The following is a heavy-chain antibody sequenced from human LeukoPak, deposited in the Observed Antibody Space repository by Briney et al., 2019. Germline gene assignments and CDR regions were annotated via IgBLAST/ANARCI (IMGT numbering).Heavy chain of an antibody. J-gene: IGHJ4*02. Sequence: GGSLRLSCAASGFTFSSYAMHWVRQAPGKGLEWVAVISYDGSNKYYADSVKGRFTISRDNSKNTLYLQMNSLRAEDTAVYYCAKDSGYDYWLVDYWGQGTLVTVSS. D-gene: IGHD5-12*01. CDR1: GFTFSSYA. CDR3: AKDSGYDYWLVDY. CDR2: ISYDGSNK. V-gene: IGHV3-30*04.